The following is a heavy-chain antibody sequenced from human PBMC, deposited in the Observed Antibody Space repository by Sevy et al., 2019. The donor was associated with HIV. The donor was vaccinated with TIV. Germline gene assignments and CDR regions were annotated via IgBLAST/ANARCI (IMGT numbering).Heavy chain of an antibody. CDR3: ARDISIAAAPSFDY. D-gene: IGHD6-13*01. CDR2: IYSGGST. CDR1: GFTVSSNY. V-gene: IGHV3-53*01. J-gene: IGHJ4*02. Sequence: GGSLRLSCAASGFTVSSNYMSWVRQAPGKGLEWVSVIYSGGSTYYADSVKDRFTISRDNSKNTLYLQMNSLRAEDTAVYYCARDISIAAAPSFDYWGQGTLVTVSS.